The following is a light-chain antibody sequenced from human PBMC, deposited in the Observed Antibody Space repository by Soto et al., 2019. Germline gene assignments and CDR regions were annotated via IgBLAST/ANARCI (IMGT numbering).Light chain of an antibody. Sequence: DIQLTQSPSTLSASVGDRVTLTCRAAQSLNSRLAWYQHRPGKAPRLLIYDASTLESGVPSRFSGSGSGTEFTLTINNLQPDDLATYICQQYKSYSTFGGGTKVDIK. CDR1: QSLNSR. V-gene: IGKV1-5*01. CDR2: DAS. CDR3: QQYKSYST. J-gene: IGKJ4*02.